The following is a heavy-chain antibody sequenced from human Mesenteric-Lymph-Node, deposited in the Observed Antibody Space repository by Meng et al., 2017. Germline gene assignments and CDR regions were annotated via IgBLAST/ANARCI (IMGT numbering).Heavy chain of an antibody. J-gene: IGHJ4*02. V-gene: IGHV4-39*07. CDR2: IYYSGST. CDR3: ARVPPRDGYNYS. D-gene: IGHD5-24*01. CDR1: GGSISSSSYY. Sequence: SETLSLTCTVSGGSISSSSYYWGWIRQPPGKGLEWIGSIYYSGSTYYNPSLKSRVTISVDTSKNQFSLKLSSVTAADTAVYYCARVPPRDGYNYSWGQGTLVTVSS.